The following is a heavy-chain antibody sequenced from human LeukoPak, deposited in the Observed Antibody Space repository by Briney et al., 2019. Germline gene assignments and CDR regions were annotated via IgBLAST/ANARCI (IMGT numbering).Heavy chain of an antibody. J-gene: IGHJ4*02. D-gene: IGHD6-19*01. CDR2: ISGSGGST. V-gene: IGHV3-23*01. Sequence: GGSLRLSCAASGFTFSSYAMSWVRQAPGKGLEWVSAISGSGGSTYYADSVKGRFTISRDNSKNTLYLQMNSLRAEDTAVYYCAKPRALYSSGWYAFDYWGQGTLVTASS. CDR1: GFTFSSYA. CDR3: AKPRALYSSGWYAFDY.